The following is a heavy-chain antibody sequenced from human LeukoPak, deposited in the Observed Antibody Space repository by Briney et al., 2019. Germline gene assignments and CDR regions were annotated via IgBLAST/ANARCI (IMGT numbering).Heavy chain of an antibody. CDR1: GASVSSSH. V-gene: IGHV4-59*02. J-gene: IGHJ4*02. CDR3: SEGYFEPFAH. CDR2: LSYTGKT. Sequence: SETLSLTCAVSGASVSSSHWNWILQLPGKGLEWIGCLSYTGKTDYNPSLSGRVTMSLGTSNNQVSLTLRSVTAADTAVYYCSEGYFEPFAHWGQGILVAVSS. D-gene: IGHD3-9*01.